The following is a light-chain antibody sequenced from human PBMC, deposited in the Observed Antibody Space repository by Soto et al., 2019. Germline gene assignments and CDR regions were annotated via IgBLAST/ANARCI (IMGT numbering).Light chain of an antibody. CDR1: QSLLHSNGNNY. CDR3: MQLLQTPFT. CDR2: LGS. Sequence: DIVMTQSPLSLIVTPGEAASISCRSSQSLLHSNGNNYVDWYLQKPGQSPQLLVYLGSNRAPGVPDRFSGSGSGTDFVLKICRVEAEDVGIYYCMQLLQTPFTFGGGTKVEIK. V-gene: IGKV2-28*01. J-gene: IGKJ4*01.